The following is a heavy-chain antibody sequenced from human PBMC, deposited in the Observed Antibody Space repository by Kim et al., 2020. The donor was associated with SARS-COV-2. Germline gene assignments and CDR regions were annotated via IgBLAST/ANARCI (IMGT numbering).Heavy chain of an antibody. V-gene: IGHV3-7*01. J-gene: IGHJ4*02. D-gene: IGHD3-9*01. CDR1: GFIFSGYW. CDR3: VRGDRTYNDILSGFDS. Sequence: GGSLRLSCAASGFIFSGYWMSWVRQAPGKGLEWVANIKQDGSEKYYVDSVKGRFTISRDNAKSSLYLQMNSLRAEDTAVYHCVRGDRTYNDILSGFDSWGQGTRVTVSS. CDR2: IKQDGSEK.